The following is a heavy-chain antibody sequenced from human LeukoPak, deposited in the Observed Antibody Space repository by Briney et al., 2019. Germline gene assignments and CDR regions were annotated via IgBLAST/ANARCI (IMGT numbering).Heavy chain of an antibody. D-gene: IGHD3-22*01. CDR2: IYHSGST. V-gene: IGHV4-38-2*02. CDR3: ARDRYYYDGSDY. CDR1: GYSISSGYY. J-gene: IGHJ4*02. Sequence: PSETLSLTCTVSGYSISSGYYWGWIRRPPGKGLEWIGSIYHSGSTYYNPSLKSRVTISVHTSKNQFSLKLSSVTAADTAVYYCARDRYYYDGSDYWGQGTLVTVSS.